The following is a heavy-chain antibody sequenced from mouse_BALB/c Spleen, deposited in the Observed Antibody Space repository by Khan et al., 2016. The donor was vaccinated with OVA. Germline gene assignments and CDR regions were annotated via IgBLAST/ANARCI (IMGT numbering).Heavy chain of an antibody. V-gene: IGHV2-9*02. Sequence: QVQLKESGPGLVAPSQSLSITCTVSGFSLTNYGVNWVRQPPGKGLEWLGVIWAGGGTNYNSASMSGLSISEDDSKSQLILHMNSPQTDATAMYYCARFDDPYYAMDYWGQGTSVTVSS. CDR1: GFSLTNYG. J-gene: IGHJ4*01. CDR2: IWAGGGT. D-gene: IGHD2-3*01. CDR3: ARFDDPYYAMDY.